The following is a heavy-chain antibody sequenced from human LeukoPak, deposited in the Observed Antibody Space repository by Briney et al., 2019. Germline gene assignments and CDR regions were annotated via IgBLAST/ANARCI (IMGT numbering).Heavy chain of an antibody. V-gene: IGHV3-21*01. CDR2: ISSSSSYI. Sequence: GGSLRLSCAASGFTLSSYTMTWVRQAPGKGLEWVSPISSSSSYIYYADSVKGRFTISRDNAKNSLYLQMNSLRAEDTAVYYCARDGSGYSDPVDYWGQGTLVTVSS. J-gene: IGHJ4*02. D-gene: IGHD3-22*01. CDR1: GFTLSSYT. CDR3: ARDGSGYSDPVDY.